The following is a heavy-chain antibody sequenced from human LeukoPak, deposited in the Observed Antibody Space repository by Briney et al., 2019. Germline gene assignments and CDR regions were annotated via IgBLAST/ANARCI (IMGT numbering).Heavy chain of an antibody. CDR3: AGVVITNAEYFQH. Sequence: SVKVPCKASGGTFSSYAISWVRQAPGQGLEWMGRIIPIFGTANYAQKFQGRVTITTDESTSTAYMELSSLRSEDTAVYYRAGVVITNAEYFQHWGQGTLVTVSS. D-gene: IGHD3-22*01. J-gene: IGHJ1*01. CDR2: IIPIFGTA. V-gene: IGHV1-69*05. CDR1: GGTFSSYA.